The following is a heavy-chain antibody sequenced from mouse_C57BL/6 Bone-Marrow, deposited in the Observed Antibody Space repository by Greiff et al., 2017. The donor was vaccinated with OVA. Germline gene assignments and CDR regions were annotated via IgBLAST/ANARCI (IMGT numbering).Heavy chain of an antibody. D-gene: IGHD3-2*02. CDR2: IDPSDSYT. CDR3: ARETAQATWAY. Sequence: QVQLKQPGAELVMPGASVKLSCKASGYTFTSYWMHWVKQRPGQGLEWIGEIDPSDSYTNYNQKFKGKSTLTVDKSSSTAYMQLSSLTSEDSAVYYCARETAQATWAYWGQGTLVTVSA. J-gene: IGHJ3*01. CDR1: GYTFTSYW. V-gene: IGHV1-69*01.